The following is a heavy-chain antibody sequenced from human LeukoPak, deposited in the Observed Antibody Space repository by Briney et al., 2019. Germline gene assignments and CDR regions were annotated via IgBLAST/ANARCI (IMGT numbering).Heavy chain of an antibody. CDR2: ININGGRT. Sequence: GGSLRLSCSVSGFTFSSYTMHWVRQAPGKGLEYVSSININGGRTYYADSVKGRFTISRDNSKNTLYLQMSSLRAEDTAVYYCVKDKWIDHWGQGTLVTVSS. D-gene: IGHD2-8*01. J-gene: IGHJ4*02. V-gene: IGHV3-64D*09. CDR1: GFTFSSYT. CDR3: VKDKWIDH.